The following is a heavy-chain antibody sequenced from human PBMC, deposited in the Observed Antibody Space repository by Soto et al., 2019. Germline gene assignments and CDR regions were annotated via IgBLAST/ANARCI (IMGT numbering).Heavy chain of an antibody. CDR2: IWYDGSNK. J-gene: IGHJ4*02. V-gene: IGHV3-33*01. CDR1: GVTFRSYG. D-gene: IGHD5-18*01. CDR3: ATVAPGYGAARLGFEC. Sequence: QVQLVESGGGVVQPGRSLRLSCAVSGVTFRSYGMHWVRQTPGKGLEWVAVIWYDGSNKFYGDSVKGRFTISRDNSNNTAHLQMNSLRAEDTGIYYCATVAPGYGAARLGFECWGQGTLVTVSS.